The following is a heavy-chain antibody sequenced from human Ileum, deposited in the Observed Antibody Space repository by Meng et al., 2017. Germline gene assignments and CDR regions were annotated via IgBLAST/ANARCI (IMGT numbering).Heavy chain of an antibody. J-gene: IGHJ4*02. CDR1: GFTFSRSW. V-gene: IGHV3-74*03. CDR3: TADGGVPAASPY. D-gene: IGHD2-2*01. CDR2: INDDGSTT. Sequence: EVWLVESGGGLVQPGESLILSCAASGFTFSRSWMPWVRQVPGKGLLWVAHINDDGSTTTYADSVMGRFTISRDNARNTVDLQMSSLRAEDTAIYYCTADGGVPAASPYWGQGILVTVSS.